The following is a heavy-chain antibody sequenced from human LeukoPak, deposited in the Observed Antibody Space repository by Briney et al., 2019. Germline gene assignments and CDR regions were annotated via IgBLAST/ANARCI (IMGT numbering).Heavy chain of an antibody. D-gene: IGHD2-8*02. Sequence: SETLSLTCAVYGGPFTDYSGYSWTWIPQPAGKGLEWIGEINHSGSPNYNPSLESRLTISVDTSKRQFSLKLNSVTAADAAVYHCARVRHDPLEYWYYIDLWGNGTMVTVSS. J-gene: IGHJ6*03. V-gene: IGHV4-34*01. CDR1: GGPFTDYSGYS. CDR3: ARVRHDPLEYWYYIDL. CDR2: INHSGSP.